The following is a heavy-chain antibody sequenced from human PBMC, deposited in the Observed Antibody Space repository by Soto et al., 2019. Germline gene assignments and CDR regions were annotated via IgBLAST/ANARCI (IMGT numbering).Heavy chain of an antibody. Sequence: QVQLQESGPGLVKPSGTLSLTCAVSGGSMSSGNWWSWVRQRPGKGLEGIAETYHSGRTDYNPSLKCRVTLAVDKSKTLFSLRLRSVTAADTAVYYCARSGYDVSVYSQNYWVVNLWGRGTLVTVSS. CDR2: TYHSGRT. J-gene: IGHJ2*01. V-gene: IGHV4-4*02. CDR1: GGSMSSGNW. CDR3: ARSGYDVSVYSQNYWVVNL. D-gene: IGHD3-22*01.